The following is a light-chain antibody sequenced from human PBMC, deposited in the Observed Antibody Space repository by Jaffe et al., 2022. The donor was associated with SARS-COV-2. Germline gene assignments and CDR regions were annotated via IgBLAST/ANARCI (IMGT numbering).Light chain of an antibody. CDR3: HQYINSWT. CDR2: RAS. J-gene: IGKJ1*01. CDR1: HNIFDF. V-gene: IGKV1-5*03. Sequence: DVQMTQSPSTLSASVGDRVTITCRASHNIFDFLAWYQQKPGSAPKLLIYRASRLESGVPSRFSGSGSGTDFTLTISSLQPDDFATYYCHQYINSWTFGQGTTVEV.